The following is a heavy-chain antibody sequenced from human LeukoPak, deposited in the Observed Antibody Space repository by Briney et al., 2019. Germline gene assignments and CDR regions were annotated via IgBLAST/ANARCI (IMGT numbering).Heavy chain of an antibody. CDR1: GGSISSYY. Sequence: SETLSLTCTVSGGSISSYYWSWIRQPPGKGLEWIGYIYYSGSTNYNPSLKSRVTISVDTSKNQFSLKLSSVTAADTAVYYCARDARGSGQGDYWGQGTLVTVSS. CDR3: ARDARGSGQGDY. D-gene: IGHD2-15*01. CDR2: IYYSGST. V-gene: IGHV4-59*12. J-gene: IGHJ4*02.